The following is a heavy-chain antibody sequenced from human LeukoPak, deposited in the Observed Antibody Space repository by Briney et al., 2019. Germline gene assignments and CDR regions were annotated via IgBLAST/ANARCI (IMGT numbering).Heavy chain of an antibody. Sequence: SETLSLTCTVSGGSISSGGYYWSWLRQHPGRGLEWIGYIYYSGSTYDSPSLKSRVTISVDTSKNQFSLKLSSVTAADTAVYYCARGTGFPFGELSWFDPWGQGTLVTVSS. J-gene: IGHJ5*02. CDR3: ARGTGFPFGELSWFDP. CDR2: IYYSGST. D-gene: IGHD3-10*01. CDR1: GGSISSGGYY. V-gene: IGHV4-31*03.